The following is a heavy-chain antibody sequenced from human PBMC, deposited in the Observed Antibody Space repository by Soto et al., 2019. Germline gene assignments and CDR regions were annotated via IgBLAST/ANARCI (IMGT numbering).Heavy chain of an antibody. CDR3: GPRGAVADPRGY. J-gene: IGHJ4*02. CDR2: INHSGNT. Sequence: QVQLQQWGAGLLKPSETLSLTCAVYGGSFSDLYWTWIRQLPGKGLEWIGEINHSGNTNYTPSLKSRVAISVDTSKKQFSLTLRSVTAADTAVYYCGPRGAVADPRGYWGEGTLVTVSS. V-gene: IGHV4-34*01. D-gene: IGHD6-19*01. CDR1: GGSFSDLY.